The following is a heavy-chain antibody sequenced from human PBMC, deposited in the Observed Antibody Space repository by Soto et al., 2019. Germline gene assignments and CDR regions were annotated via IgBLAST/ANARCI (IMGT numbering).Heavy chain of an antibody. V-gene: IGHV4-31*03. D-gene: IGHD2-2*01. J-gene: IGHJ4*02. CDR1: GGSISSGGCY. CDR3: ASYCSSTRCYSLSNFDY. CDR2: IYYIGIT. Sequence: PSETLSLTCTVSGGSISSGGCYWSWILQHPGKGLEWILYIYYIGITYYNPSLKSRVTISVDTSKNQFSMKLSSVTAADTAVYYCASYCSSTRCYSLSNFDYWGQGTLVTVSS.